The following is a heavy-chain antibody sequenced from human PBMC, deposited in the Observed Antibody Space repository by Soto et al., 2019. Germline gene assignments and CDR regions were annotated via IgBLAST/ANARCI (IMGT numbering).Heavy chain of an antibody. V-gene: IGHV1-69*01. CDR1: GGTFNNYG. CDR3: ARRATNDFDFWSGYYDFDY. D-gene: IGHD3-3*01. Sequence: QVQLVQSGAEVKKPGSSVKVSCKASGGTFNNYGINWVRQAPGQGLEWMGGIIPMFTTANYAQNFEDRVTITADELTSTDYMELRSLRSEDTAVYYCARRATNDFDFWSGYYDFDYWGQGTLVTVSS. CDR2: IIPMFTTA. J-gene: IGHJ4*02.